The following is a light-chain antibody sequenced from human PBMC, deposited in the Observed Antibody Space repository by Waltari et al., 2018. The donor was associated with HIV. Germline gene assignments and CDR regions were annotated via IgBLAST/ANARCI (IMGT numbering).Light chain of an antibody. CDR3: AAWGDSLKGGA. CDR2: SNN. Sequence: QSVLAQPPSASGTPGPWATISCSGSTSNIGGNTVRLDQQLPGTAPKLLIFSNNGRPQGLPEGLSGSASGTAASLVVSELQSWDEADHYCAAWGDSLKGGAFGTGTKGTVL. CDR1: TSNIGGNT. J-gene: IGLJ1*01. V-gene: IGLV1-44*01.